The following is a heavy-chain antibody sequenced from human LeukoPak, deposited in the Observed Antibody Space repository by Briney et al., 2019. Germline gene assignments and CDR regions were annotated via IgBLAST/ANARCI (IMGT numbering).Heavy chain of an antibody. Sequence: PSETLSLTCTVSGGSISSYYWSWIRQPAGKGLEWIGRIYTSGSTNYNPSLKSRVTMSVDTSKNQFSLKLSSVTAADTAVHYCAREWVVVITDPWWYFDLWGRGTLVTVSS. V-gene: IGHV4-4*07. CDR1: GGSISSYY. CDR3: AREWVVVITDPWWYFDL. J-gene: IGHJ2*01. CDR2: IYTSGST. D-gene: IGHD3-22*01.